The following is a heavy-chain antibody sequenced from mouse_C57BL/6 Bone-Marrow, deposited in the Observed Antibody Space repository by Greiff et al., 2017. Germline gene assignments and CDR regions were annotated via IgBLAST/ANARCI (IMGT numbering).Heavy chain of an antibody. D-gene: IGHD1-1*01. CDR3: TRFCYYGSSSLYALDY. CDR2: IYPGNSDT. V-gene: IGHV1-5*01. J-gene: IGHJ4*01. CDR1: GYTFTSYW. Sequence: EVQLQQSGTVLARPGASVKMSCKTSGYTFTSYWMHWVKQRPGQGLEWIGAIYPGNSDTSYNQKFKGKAKLTAVTSASTAYMELSSLTNEDSAVXYCTRFCYYGSSSLYALDYWGQGTSVTVSS.